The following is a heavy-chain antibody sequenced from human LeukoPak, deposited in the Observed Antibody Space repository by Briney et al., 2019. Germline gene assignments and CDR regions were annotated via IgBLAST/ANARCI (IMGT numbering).Heavy chain of an antibody. CDR3: ARRMAVAGSFDY. CDR2: VSGGGSNT. J-gene: IGHJ4*02. V-gene: IGHV3-23*01. CDR1: GFTFSNNA. D-gene: IGHD6-19*01. Sequence: GGSLRLSCAASGFTFSNNAMSWVRQAPGKGLEWVSAVSGGGSNTYYADSVKGRFTISRGNSKNTLYLQMSSLRAEDTALYYCARRMAVAGSFDYWGQGTLVTVSS.